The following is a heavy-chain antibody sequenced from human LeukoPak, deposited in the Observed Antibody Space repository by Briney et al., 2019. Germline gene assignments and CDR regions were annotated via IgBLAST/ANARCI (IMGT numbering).Heavy chain of an antibody. Sequence: GGSLRLSCAASGFTFSNYWMSWVSQAPGKGLEWVASIKQDGSEKYYVDSVKGRFTISRDNAKNSLYLQMNSLRAEDTALCYCARQRGWRDAFDIWGQGTMVTVSS. D-gene: IGHD6-19*01. V-gene: IGHV3-7*01. CDR2: IKQDGSEK. J-gene: IGHJ3*02. CDR3: ARQRGWRDAFDI. CDR1: GFTFSNYW.